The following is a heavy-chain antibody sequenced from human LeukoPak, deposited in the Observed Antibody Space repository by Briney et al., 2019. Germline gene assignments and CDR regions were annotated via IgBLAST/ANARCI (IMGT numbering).Heavy chain of an antibody. Sequence: SQTLSLTCTVSGGSISNGSYYWSWIRQPAGKGLEWIGRIYTSGSTNYNPSLKSRVTISVDTSKNQFSLKLSSVTAADTAVYYCARQEKHFDYWGQGTLDTVSS. CDR1: GGSISNGSYY. CDR3: ARQEKHFDY. J-gene: IGHJ4*02. CDR2: IYTSGST. V-gene: IGHV4-61*02.